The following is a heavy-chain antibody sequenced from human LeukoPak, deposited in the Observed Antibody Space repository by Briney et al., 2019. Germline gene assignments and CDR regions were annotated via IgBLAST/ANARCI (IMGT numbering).Heavy chain of an antibody. Sequence: GGSLRLSCAASGFTFSSYWMHWVRLDPGKGLVWVSRIRSDGTSTDYADSVKGRFTMSRDNAKNTLYLQMNSLRVGDTAVYYCARASGQTLQVDAAIVTYYYYYYMDVWGKGTTVTVSS. CDR1: GFTFSSYW. CDR2: IRSDGTST. J-gene: IGHJ6*03. V-gene: IGHV3-74*01. CDR3: ARASGQTLQVDAAIVTYYYYYYMDV. D-gene: IGHD5-18*01.